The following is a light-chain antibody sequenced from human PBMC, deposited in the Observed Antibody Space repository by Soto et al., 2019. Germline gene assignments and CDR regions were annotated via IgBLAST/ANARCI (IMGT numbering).Light chain of an antibody. Sequence: QLVLTQPPSASGTPGQRVTISCSGSHSNIGTKAVKWIQQVPGAAPKSLIYKTDQRPSGVPDRFSGSKSGTSASLAISGLQPEDEADYYCASWDDSLNGVVFGGGTKLTVL. V-gene: IGLV1-44*01. J-gene: IGLJ3*02. CDR1: HSNIGTKA. CDR3: ASWDDSLNGVV. CDR2: KTD.